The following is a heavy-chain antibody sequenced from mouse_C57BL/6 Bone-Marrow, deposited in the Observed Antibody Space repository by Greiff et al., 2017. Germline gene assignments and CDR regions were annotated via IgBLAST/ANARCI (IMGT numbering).Heavy chain of an antibody. Sequence: QVQLQQPGAELVKPGASVKLSCKASGYTFTSYWMQWVKQRPGQGLEWIGEIDPSDSYTNYNQKFKGKATLTVDPSSSTAYMQLSSLTSEDSAVYYCAREGITTVVATPPWFAYWGQGTLVTVSA. D-gene: IGHD1-1*01. V-gene: IGHV1-50*01. J-gene: IGHJ3*01. CDR3: AREGITTVVATPPWFAY. CDR1: GYTFTSYW. CDR2: IDPSDSYT.